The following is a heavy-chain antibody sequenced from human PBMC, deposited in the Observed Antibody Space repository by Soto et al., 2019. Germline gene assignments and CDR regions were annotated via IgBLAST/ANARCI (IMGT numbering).Heavy chain of an antibody. V-gene: IGHV4-59*08. CDR1: GGSISSYY. J-gene: IGHJ4*02. CDR3: ARRKCSGGSCYLSHFDY. D-gene: IGHD2-15*01. CDR2: IYYSGST. Sequence: SETLSLTCTVSGGSISSYYWSWIRQPPGKGLEWIGHIYYSGSTNYNPSLKSRVTISVDTSRNQFSLKLSSVTAADTAVYYCARRKCSGGSCYLSHFDYWGQGTLVTVSS.